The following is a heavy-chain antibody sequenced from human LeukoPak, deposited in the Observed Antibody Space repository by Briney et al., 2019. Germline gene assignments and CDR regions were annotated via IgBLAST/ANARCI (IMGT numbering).Heavy chain of an antibody. Sequence: GESLKISCKGSGYSFTSYWIGWVRQMPGKGLECMGIVYPGDSDTRYSPSFQGQVTISADQSISTAYLQWSSLKASDTAMYYCARRSITWGFQDNWFDPWGQGTLVTVSS. D-gene: IGHD7-27*01. CDR2: VYPGDSDT. CDR1: GYSFTSYW. V-gene: IGHV5-51*01. CDR3: ARRSITWGFQDNWFDP. J-gene: IGHJ5*02.